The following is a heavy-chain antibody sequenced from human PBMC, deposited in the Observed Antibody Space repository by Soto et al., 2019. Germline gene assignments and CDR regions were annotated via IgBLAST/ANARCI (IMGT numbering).Heavy chain of an antibody. V-gene: IGHV3-30-3*01. Sequence: GGSLRLSCAASGFTFSSYAVHWVRQAPGKGLEWVVVISYDGSNKYYADSVKGRFTISRDNSKNTLYLQMNSLRAEDTAVYYCARDRKGDYWGQGTLVTVSS. CDR3: ARDRKGDY. CDR2: ISYDGSNK. J-gene: IGHJ4*02. CDR1: GFTFSSYA.